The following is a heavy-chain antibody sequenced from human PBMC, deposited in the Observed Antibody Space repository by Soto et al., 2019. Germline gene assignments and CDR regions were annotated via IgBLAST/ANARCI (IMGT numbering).Heavy chain of an antibody. CDR1: GFTFSNYL. CDR3: ARLSSSWYLAY. J-gene: IGHJ4*02. D-gene: IGHD6-13*01. CDR2: INQDGSEK. V-gene: IGHV3-7*05. Sequence: PGGSLRLSCAASGFTFSNYLMTWVRQAPGKGLEWVANINQDGSEKYYMDSVKGRFTISRDNAKNSLYLQMNSLRADDTAVYYCARLSSSWYLAYWGQGTLVTVSS.